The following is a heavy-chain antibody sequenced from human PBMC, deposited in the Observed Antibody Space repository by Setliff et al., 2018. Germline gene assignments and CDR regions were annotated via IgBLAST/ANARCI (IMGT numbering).Heavy chain of an antibody. CDR2: IKSKTDGGTT. Sequence: GGSLRLSCAASGFTFSNAWMSWVRQAPGKGLEWVGRIKSKTDGGTTDYAAPVKGRFTISRDDSKNTLYMQMNSLKAEDTAVYYCTTDPGSYNFWSGYPYYYYYMDVWGKGTTVTVSS. V-gene: IGHV3-15*01. D-gene: IGHD3-3*01. CDR3: TTDPGSYNFWSGYPYYYYYMDV. J-gene: IGHJ6*03. CDR1: GFTFSNAW.